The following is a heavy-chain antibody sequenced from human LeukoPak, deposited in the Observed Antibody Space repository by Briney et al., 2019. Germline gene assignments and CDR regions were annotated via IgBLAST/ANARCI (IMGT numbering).Heavy chain of an antibody. CDR2: IYHSGST. CDR1: GYSISSGYY. J-gene: IGHJ3*02. V-gene: IGHV4-38-2*01. D-gene: IGHD3-3*01. Sequence: SETLSLTCAVSGYSISSGYYWGWIRQPPGKGLEWIGSIYHSGSTYYNPSLKSRVTISVDTSKNQFSLKLSSVTAADTAVYYCARRYYDFWSGYYPAAFGIWGQGTMVTVSS. CDR3: ARRYYDFWSGYYPAAFGI.